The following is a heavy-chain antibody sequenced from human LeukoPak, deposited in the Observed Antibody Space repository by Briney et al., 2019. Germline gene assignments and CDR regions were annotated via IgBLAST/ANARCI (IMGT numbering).Heavy chain of an antibody. CDR1: GYSLNSYW. CDR3: ARPWVRGRLYYFDY. CDR2: IYPGDSDT. D-gene: IGHD3-16*01. Sequence: GESLNPSCYSSGYSLNSYWHARVPQMPGKGLEWMGIIYPGDSDTRYSPSFQGQVTISADKSTSTAYLQWSSLKASDTAMYYSARPWVRGRLYYFDYWGEGTLVTVSS. V-gene: IGHV5-51*01. J-gene: IGHJ4*02.